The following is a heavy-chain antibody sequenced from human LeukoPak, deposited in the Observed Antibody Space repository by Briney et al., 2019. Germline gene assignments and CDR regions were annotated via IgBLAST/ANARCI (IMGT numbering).Heavy chain of an antibody. CDR2: INSDGSST. CDR3: ARAPYYYDTSGFLI. J-gene: IGHJ3*02. V-gene: IGHV3-74*01. Sequence: GGSLRLSCAASGFILSTSWMTWVRQAPGKGLVWVSRINSDGSSTTYADSVKGRFTISRDNAKNTLYLQMNSLRAEDTAVYYCARAPYYYDTSGFLIWGQGTMVTVSS. D-gene: IGHD3-22*01. CDR1: GFILSTSW.